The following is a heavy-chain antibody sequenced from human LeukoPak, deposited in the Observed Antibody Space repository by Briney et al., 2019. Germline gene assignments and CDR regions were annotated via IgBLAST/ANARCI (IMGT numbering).Heavy chain of an antibody. Sequence: PSETLSLTCTVSGGSISSSSYYWGWIRQPPGKGLEWIGSIYYSGSTYYNPSLKSRVTISVDTPKNQFSLKLSSVTAADTAVYYCATSKSSSGWYWDYWGQGTLVTVSS. CDR1: GGSISSSSYY. D-gene: IGHD6-19*01. J-gene: IGHJ4*02. CDR2: IYYSGST. V-gene: IGHV4-39*07. CDR3: ATSKSSSGWYWDY.